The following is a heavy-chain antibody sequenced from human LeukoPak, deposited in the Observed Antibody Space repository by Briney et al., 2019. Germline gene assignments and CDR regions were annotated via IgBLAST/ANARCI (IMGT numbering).Heavy chain of an antibody. J-gene: IGHJ6*02. Sequence: SETLSLTCAVYGGSFSGYYWSWIRQPPGKGLEWIGEINHSGSTSYNPSLKSRVTISVDTSKNQFSLKLSSVTAADTAVYYCARGRGTFGSGWYGGYYYGMDVWGQGTTVTVSS. D-gene: IGHD6-19*01. CDR2: INHSGST. CDR1: GGSFSGYY. CDR3: ARGRGTFGSGWYGGYYYGMDV. V-gene: IGHV4-34*01.